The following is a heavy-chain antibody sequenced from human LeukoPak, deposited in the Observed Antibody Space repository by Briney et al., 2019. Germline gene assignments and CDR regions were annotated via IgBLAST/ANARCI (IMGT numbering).Heavy chain of an antibody. Sequence: SETLSLTCAVYGGSFSGYYWSWIRQPPGKGLEWIGEINHSGSTNYNPSLKSRVTISVDRSKNQFSLKLSSVTAADTAVYYCARVYDSSGLYLDYWGQGTLVTVSS. CDR2: INHSGST. CDR3: ARVYDSSGLYLDY. CDR1: GGSFSGYY. V-gene: IGHV4-34*01. J-gene: IGHJ4*02. D-gene: IGHD3-22*01.